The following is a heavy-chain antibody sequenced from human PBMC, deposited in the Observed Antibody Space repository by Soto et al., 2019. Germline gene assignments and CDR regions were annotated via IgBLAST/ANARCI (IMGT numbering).Heavy chain of an antibody. CDR3: AKDVYNGDSYDSGSSTDATDI. CDR2: ISCSGVTT. V-gene: IGHV3-23*01. CDR1: GVTFSSYS. J-gene: IGHJ6*02. D-gene: IGHD3-10*01. Sequence: VSLRLSCSASGVTFSSYSMSWVRQAPGKGLEWVSAISCSGVTTYYADSVKGRFTISRDNSNNTLYLQMNILRAEDTAVYYCAKDVYNGDSYDSGSSTDATDIWGPAPTVTV.